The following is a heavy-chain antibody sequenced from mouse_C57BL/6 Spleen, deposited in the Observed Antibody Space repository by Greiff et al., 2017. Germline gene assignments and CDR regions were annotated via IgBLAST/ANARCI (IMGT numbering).Heavy chain of an antibody. CDR2: IDPSDSET. J-gene: IGHJ4*01. D-gene: IGHD1-1*01. CDR3: ARTITTVVDYYAMDY. V-gene: IGHV1-52*01. Sequence: QFQLQQPGAELVRPGSSVKLSCKASGYTFTSYWMHWVKQRPIQGLEWIGNIDPSDSETHYNQKFKDKATLTVDKSSSTAYMQLSSLTSEDSAVYYCARTITTVVDYYAMDYWGQGTSVTVSS. CDR1: GYTFTSYW.